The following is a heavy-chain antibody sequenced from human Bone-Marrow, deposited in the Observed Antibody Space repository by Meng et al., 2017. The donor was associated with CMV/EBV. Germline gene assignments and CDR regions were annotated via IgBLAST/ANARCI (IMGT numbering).Heavy chain of an antibody. CDR3: LLDFWSGSAWQDY. J-gene: IGHJ4*02. V-gene: IGHV4-34*01. D-gene: IGHD3-3*01. CDR1: GASSSGHY. Sequence: SETLSLTCGVYGASSSGHYWTWIRQPPGKGLEWIGEVTHGGRTNYNSSLKTRLTISLDTSKNHFSLKVRSVTAADTAVYYCLLDFWSGSAWQDYWGQGTLVTVSS. CDR2: VTHGGRT.